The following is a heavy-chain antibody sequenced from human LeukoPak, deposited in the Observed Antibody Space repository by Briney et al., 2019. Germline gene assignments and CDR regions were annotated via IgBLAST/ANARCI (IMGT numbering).Heavy chain of an antibody. Sequence: SVKVSCKASGYTFTSYGISWVRQAPGQGLEWMGWISAYNGNTNYAQKLQGRVTMTTDTSTSTAYMELRSLRSDDTAVYYCARVSQYSGSYSSEYWGQGTLVTVPS. CDR3: ARVSQYSGSYSSEY. CDR2: ISAYNGNT. D-gene: IGHD1-26*01. CDR1: GYTFTSYG. J-gene: IGHJ4*02. V-gene: IGHV1-18*01.